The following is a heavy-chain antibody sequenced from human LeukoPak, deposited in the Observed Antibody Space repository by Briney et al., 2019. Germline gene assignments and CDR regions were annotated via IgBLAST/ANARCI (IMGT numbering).Heavy chain of an antibody. V-gene: IGHV4-34*01. Sequence: SETLSLTCAVYGGSFSGYYWSWIRQPPGKGLEWIGEINHSGSTNYNPSLKSRVTISVDTSKNQFSLKLSSVTAADTAVYYCARTAAVAGSGTDAFDIWGQGTMATVSS. CDR2: INHSGST. J-gene: IGHJ3*02. D-gene: IGHD6-19*01. CDR1: GGSFSGYY. CDR3: ARTAAVAGSGTDAFDI.